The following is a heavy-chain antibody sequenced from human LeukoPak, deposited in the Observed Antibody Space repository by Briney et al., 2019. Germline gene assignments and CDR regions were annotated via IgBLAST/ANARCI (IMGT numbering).Heavy chain of an antibody. V-gene: IGHV4-59*01. CDR1: GGSISSYY. Sequence: SETLSLTCTVSGGSISSYYWSWLRQPPGKGLEWIGYIYYSGSTNYNPSLKSRVTISVDTSKNQFSLKLSSVTAADTAVYYCARVASDSSFSYYFDYWGQGTLVTVSS. CDR2: IYYSGST. CDR3: ARVASDSSFSYYFDY. D-gene: IGHD6-13*01. J-gene: IGHJ4*02.